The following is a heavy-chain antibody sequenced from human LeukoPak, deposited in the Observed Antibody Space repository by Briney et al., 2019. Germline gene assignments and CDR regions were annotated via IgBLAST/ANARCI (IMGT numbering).Heavy chain of an antibody. D-gene: IGHD3-10*01. J-gene: IGHJ5*02. V-gene: IGHV5-10-1*01. CDR1: GYSFTSYW. CDR3: ARTWFGSLDP. Sequence: GESLKISCKGSGYSFTSYWISWVRQMPGKGLEWMGRIDPSDSYTNYSPSFQGHVTISADKSISTAYLQWSSPKASDTAMYYCARTWFGSLDPWGQGTLVTVSS. CDR2: IDPSDSYT.